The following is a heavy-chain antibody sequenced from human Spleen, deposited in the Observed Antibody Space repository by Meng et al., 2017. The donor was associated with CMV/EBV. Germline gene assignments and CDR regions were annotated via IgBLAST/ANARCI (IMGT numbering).Heavy chain of an antibody. D-gene: IGHD2-2*01. CDR2: ITWNSGTI. CDR3: AKQGYCSSTTCHANFDY. CDR1: GFTFDDYA. J-gene: IGHJ4*02. V-gene: IGHV3-9*01. Sequence: SLKISCAASGFTFDDYAMHWVRQAPGKGLEWVSGITWNSGTIVYADSVKGRFTISRDNSKSSLYLQLNSLRTEDTALYYCAKQGYCSSTTCHANFDYRGQGTLVTVSS.